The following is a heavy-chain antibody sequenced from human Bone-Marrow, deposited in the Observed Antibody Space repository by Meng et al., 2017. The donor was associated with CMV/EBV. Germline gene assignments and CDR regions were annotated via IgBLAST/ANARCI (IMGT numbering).Heavy chain of an antibody. CDR1: GFIFGVYW. Sequence: GESLKISCEASGFIFGVYWMSWVRQAPGKGLEWVANIKQDGSEKYYVDSVKGRFTISRDNAKNSLYLQMNSLRAEDTAVYHRAREFFLSRFESGYDDYWGQGTLVTVSS. D-gene: IGHD3-3*01. CDR3: AREFFLSRFESGYDDY. V-gene: IGHV3-7*01. CDR2: IKQDGSEK. J-gene: IGHJ4*02.